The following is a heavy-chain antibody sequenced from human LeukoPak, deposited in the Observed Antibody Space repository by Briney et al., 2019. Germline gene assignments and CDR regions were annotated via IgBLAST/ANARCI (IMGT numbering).Heavy chain of an antibody. V-gene: IGHV4-34*01. CDR2: VDHSGDT. CDR1: GGSFSDYY. D-gene: IGHD3-10*01. J-gene: IGHJ4*02. CDR3: ARGRLGYYYGSQSYFPS. Sequence: PSETLSLTCTVYGGSFSDYYWSWIRQPPGEGLEWIGEVDHSGDTNYNPSLKSRVTISVDTSKNQFSLKLKSVTAADTAMFYCARGRLGYYYGSQSYFPSWGQGTLVTVSS.